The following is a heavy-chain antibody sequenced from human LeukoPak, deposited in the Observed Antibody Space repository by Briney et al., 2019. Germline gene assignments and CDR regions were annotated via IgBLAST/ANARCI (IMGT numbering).Heavy chain of an antibody. V-gene: IGHV3-66*04. CDR1: GFIVSSNY. CDR3: ARHSSGWYYNWFDP. D-gene: IGHD6-19*01. J-gene: IGHJ5*02. Sequence: GGSLRLSCAASGFIVSSNYMGWVRQAPGKGLEWVSVIYSGGRTYYAASVKGRFTISRDNSKNTLFLQMNSLSAEDTAVYYCARHSSGWYYNWFDPWGQGTLVTVSS. CDR2: IYSGGRT.